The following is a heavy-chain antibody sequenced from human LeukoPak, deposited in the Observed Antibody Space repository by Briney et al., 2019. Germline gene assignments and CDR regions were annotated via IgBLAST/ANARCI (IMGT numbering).Heavy chain of an antibody. V-gene: IGHV1-2*02. J-gene: IGHJ4*02. CDR3: ARTYGGNWGGYLDY. D-gene: IGHD4-23*01. CDR2: INPNSGGT. CDR1: GYTFTGYY. Sequence: ASVKVSCKASGYTFTGYYMHWVRQAPGQGLEWMGWINPNSGGTNYAQKFQGRVTMTRDTSISTAYMELSSLRSDDTAVYYCARTYGGNWGGYLDYWGQGTLVTVSS.